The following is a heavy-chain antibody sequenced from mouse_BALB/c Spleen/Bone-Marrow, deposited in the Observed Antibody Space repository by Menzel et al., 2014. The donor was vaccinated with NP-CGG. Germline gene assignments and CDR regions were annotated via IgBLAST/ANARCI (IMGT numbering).Heavy chain of an antibody. J-gene: IGHJ3*01. CDR1: GYTFIDYN. CDR2: INPNNGGT. D-gene: IGHD4-1*01. Sequence: PCKASGYTFIDYNMDWVKQSHGKSLEWIGDINPNNGGTIYNQKFKGKATLTVDKSSSTAYMELRSLTSEDTAVYYCATGTWFAYWGQGTLVTVSA. CDR3: ATGTWFAY. V-gene: IGHV1-18*01.